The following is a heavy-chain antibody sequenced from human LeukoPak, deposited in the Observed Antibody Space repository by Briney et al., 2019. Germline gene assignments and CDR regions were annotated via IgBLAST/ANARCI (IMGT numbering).Heavy chain of an antibody. D-gene: IGHD3-9*01. CDR1: GFTFSGYY. CDR2: ISSSSAYI. V-gene: IGHV3-21*01. Sequence: GGSLRLSCAASGFTFSGYYMSWIRQAPGKGLEWVSSISSSSAYISYADSVKGRFTISRDNAKNSLYLQMNSLRAEDTAVYYCVRVDYDILTGYQNYFKYWGQGTLVTVSS. J-gene: IGHJ4*02. CDR3: VRVDYDILTGYQNYFKY.